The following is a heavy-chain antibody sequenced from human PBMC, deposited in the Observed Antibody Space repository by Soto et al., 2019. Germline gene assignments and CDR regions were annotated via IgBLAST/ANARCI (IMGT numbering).Heavy chain of an antibody. Sequence: QVQLVQSGAEVKKPGASVKVSCKASGYTFTSYYMHWVRQAPGQGLEWMGIINPSGGSTSYAQKFQGRVTMTRDTSKSTVYMELSSLRSEDTAVYYCARDRLNGDENWYFDLWGRGTLVTVSS. CDR1: GYTFTSYY. J-gene: IGHJ2*01. CDR3: ARDRLNGDENWYFDL. V-gene: IGHV1-46*01. CDR2: INPSGGST. D-gene: IGHD4-17*01.